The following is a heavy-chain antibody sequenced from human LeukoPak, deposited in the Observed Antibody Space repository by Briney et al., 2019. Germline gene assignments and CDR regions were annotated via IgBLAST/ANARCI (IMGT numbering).Heavy chain of an antibody. Sequence: GGSLRLSCAASGFTFSSYGMHWVRQAPGKGLEWVAVIWYDGSNKYYADSVKGRFTISRDNSKNTLYLQMNSLRAEDTAVYYCAKDVAASLNYMDVWGKGTTVTVSS. CDR3: AKDVAASLNYMDV. D-gene: IGHD2-15*01. CDR2: IWYDGSNK. CDR1: GFTFSSYG. V-gene: IGHV3-33*06. J-gene: IGHJ6*03.